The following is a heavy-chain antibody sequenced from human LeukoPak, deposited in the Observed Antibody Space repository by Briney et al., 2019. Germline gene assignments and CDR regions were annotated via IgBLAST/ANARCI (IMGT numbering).Heavy chain of an antibody. J-gene: IGHJ4*02. D-gene: IGHD6-19*01. CDR2: INQDGTKK. CDR1: GFTFSSYA. V-gene: IGHV3-7*01. CDR3: AKGVASSGWYYFDY. Sequence: PGGSLRLSCAASGFTFSSYAMSWVRQAPGKGLEWVANINQDGTKKYYVDSVKGRFTISRDNSKNTLYLQMNSLRAEDTAVYYCAKGVASSGWYYFDYWGQGTLVTVSS.